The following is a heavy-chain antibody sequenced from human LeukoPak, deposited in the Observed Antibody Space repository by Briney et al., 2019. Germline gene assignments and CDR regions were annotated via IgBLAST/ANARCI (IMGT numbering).Heavy chain of an antibody. J-gene: IGHJ4*02. V-gene: IGHV4-34*01. CDR2: INHSGST. CDR3: ARGDDFWSGYYKGYFDY. Sequence: PSETLSLTCAVYGGSFSGYYWSWLRQPPGKGLEWIGEINHSGSTNYNPSLKSRLTISVDTSKNQFSLKLSSVEAAHTAVYYCARGDDFWSGYYKGYFDYWGQGTLVTVSS. D-gene: IGHD3-3*01. CDR1: GGSFSGYY.